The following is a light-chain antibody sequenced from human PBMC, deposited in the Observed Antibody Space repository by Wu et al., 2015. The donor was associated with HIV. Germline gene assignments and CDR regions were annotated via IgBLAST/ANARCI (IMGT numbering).Light chain of an antibody. CDR1: QSVSSN. J-gene: IGKJ1*01. CDR3: RQYNNWWT. CDR2: GAS. Sequence: EIVMTQSPATLSLSPGERATLSCRASQSVSSNLAWYQQKPGQAPRLLIYGASTRATGIPARFSGSGSGTEFTLTISSLQSEDFAVYYCRQYNNWWTFGQGTKGGNQT. V-gene: IGKV3-15*01.